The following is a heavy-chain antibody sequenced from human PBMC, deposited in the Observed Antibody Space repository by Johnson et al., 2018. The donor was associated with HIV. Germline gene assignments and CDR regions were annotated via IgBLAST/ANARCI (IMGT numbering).Heavy chain of an antibody. D-gene: IGHD1-26*01. CDR2: IYSGGST. V-gene: IGHV3-66*01. J-gene: IGHJ3*02. Sequence: VQLVESGGGLVQPGGSLRLSCAASGFTVSNNYMTWVRQAPGKGLEWVSLIYSGGSTYYADSVKGRFTISRDNSKNSLYLQMNSLRAEDTAVYYCARDRGLWERNGAGAFDIWGQGTMVTVSS. CDR3: ARDRGLWERNGAGAFDI. CDR1: GFTVSNNY.